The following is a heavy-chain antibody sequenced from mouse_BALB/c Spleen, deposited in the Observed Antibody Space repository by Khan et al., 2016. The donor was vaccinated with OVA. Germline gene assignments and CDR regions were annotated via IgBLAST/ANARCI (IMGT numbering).Heavy chain of an antibody. CDR3: ARHNYGPCAY. CDR1: GFTFSTYA. Sequence: EVELVESGGDLVKPGGSLKLSCAASGFTFSTYAMSWVRRTPDKRLEWVASINTGGDYIYYPDSVKGRFTISRDNVKNTLYLQMSSLRSEDTAMYYCARHNYGPCAYWGQGTLVAVSA. V-gene: IGHV5-6*01. J-gene: IGHJ3*01. CDR2: INTGGDYI. D-gene: IGHD1-1*01.